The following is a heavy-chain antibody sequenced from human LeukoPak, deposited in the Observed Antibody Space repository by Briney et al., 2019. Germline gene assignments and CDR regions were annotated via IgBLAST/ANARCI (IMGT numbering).Heavy chain of an antibody. V-gene: IGHV3-7*01. Sequence: PGRSLRLSCAASGFTFSSYAMHWVRQAPGKGLEWVANINQDGSEKYYVDSVKGRFTISRDNAKNSLYLQMNSLRVEDTAVYYCARPYFGDYAGFDYWGQGTLVTVSS. CDR2: INQDGSEK. D-gene: IGHD3-3*01. CDR1: GFTFSSYA. J-gene: IGHJ4*02. CDR3: ARPYFGDYAGFDY.